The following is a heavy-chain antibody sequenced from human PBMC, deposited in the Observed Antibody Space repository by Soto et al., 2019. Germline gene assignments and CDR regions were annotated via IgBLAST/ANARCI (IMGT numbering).Heavy chain of an antibody. CDR2: IYYSGNT. CDR3: ARQYYFGSGSYYNRPLDF. V-gene: IGHV4-39*01. J-gene: IGHJ4*02. Sequence: PSETLSLTCTVSGGSISSSSYYWGWIRQPPGKGLEWIGSIYYSGNTYYNPSLKSRVTISVDTAKNQFSLKLSSVTAADTAVYYFARQYYFGSGSYYNRPLDFWGQGTLVTVS. D-gene: IGHD3-10*01. CDR1: GGSISSSSYY.